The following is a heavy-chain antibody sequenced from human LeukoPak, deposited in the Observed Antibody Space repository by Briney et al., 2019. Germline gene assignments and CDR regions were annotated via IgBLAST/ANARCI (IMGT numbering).Heavy chain of an antibody. CDR1: GGSISSSSYY. CDR2: IYYSGGT. D-gene: IGHD3-16*01. V-gene: IGHV4-39*01. J-gene: IGHJ5*02. CDR3: ASHPQGDGDWNWFDP. Sequence: PSETLSLTCTVSGGSISSSSYYWGWIRQPPGKGLEWIGSIYYSGGTYYNPSLKSRVTISVDTSKNQFSLKLTSVTAADTAVYYCASHPQGDGDWNWFDPWGQGTLVTVSS.